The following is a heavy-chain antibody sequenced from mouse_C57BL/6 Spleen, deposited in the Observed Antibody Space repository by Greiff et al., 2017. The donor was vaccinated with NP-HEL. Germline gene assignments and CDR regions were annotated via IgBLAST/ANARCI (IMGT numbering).Heavy chain of an antibody. J-gene: IGHJ4*01. Sequence: QVQLQQSGAELAKPGASVKLSCKASGYTFTSYWMHWVKQRPGQGLEWIGYINPSSGYTKYNQKFKDKATLTADKSSSTAYMQLSSLTYEYSAVYYCARWSSGYLYAMDYWGQGTSVTVSS. D-gene: IGHD3-2*02. CDR1: GYTFTSYW. V-gene: IGHV1-7*01. CDR3: ARWSSGYLYAMDY. CDR2: INPSSGYT.